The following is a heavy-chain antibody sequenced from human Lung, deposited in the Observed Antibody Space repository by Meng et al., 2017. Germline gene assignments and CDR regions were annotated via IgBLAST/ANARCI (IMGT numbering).Heavy chain of an antibody. CDR1: GGSFSDYY. CDR3: ARGPTTMAHDFDY. J-gene: IGHJ4*02. D-gene: IGHD4-11*01. V-gene: IGHV4-34*01. CDR2: INHSGRT. Sequence: QVQLAQWGAGRLNPSETLSLTCVVSGGSFSDYYWSWIRQPPGKGLEWIGEINHSGRTNYNPSLESRATISVDTSQNNLSLKLSSVTAADSAVYYCARGPTTMAHDFDYWGQGTLVTVSS.